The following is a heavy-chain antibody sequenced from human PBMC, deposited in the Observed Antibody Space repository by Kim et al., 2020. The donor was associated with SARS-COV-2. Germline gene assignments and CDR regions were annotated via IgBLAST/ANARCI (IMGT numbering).Heavy chain of an antibody. D-gene: IGHD3-10*01. Sequence: YYQNFQGRDTITRDTSETTAYMELSSLTFKDTAVYYCAREGSGSYNWLDPWGQGTLVTVSS. CDR3: AREGSGSYNWLDP. V-gene: IGHV1-3*01. J-gene: IGHJ5*02.